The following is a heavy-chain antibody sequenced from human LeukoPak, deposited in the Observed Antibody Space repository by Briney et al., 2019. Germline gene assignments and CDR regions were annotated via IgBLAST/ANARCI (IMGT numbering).Heavy chain of an antibody. V-gene: IGHV4-59*12. CDR1: GGSITNYY. CDR3: ARASVTYYYYYYMDV. D-gene: IGHD4-11*01. Sequence: SETLSLTCTVSGGSITNYYWTWIRQPPGKGPEWIGYIHYSGSTNYNPFLKSRVTISVDTSKNQFSLKLSSVTAADTAVYYCARASVTYYYYYYMDVWGKGTTVTVSS. J-gene: IGHJ6*03. CDR2: IHYSGST.